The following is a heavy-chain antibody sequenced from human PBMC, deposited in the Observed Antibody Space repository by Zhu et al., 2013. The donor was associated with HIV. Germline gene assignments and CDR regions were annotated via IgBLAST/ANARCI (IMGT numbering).Heavy chain of an antibody. V-gene: IGHV1-8*03. J-gene: IGHJ5*02. CDR2: VDPIIGNA. CDR1: GYTFTNYG. Sequence: QVQLVQSGAEVKKPGASVRVSCEASGYTFTNYGINWVRQATGHGLEWMGWVDPIIGNAGYAQKFQGRVTITRDTSTSTVYMELSSLRSDDTAVYYCARMDKGSCTETTCPDWFDPWGQGTLVTVSS. CDR3: ARMDKGSCTETTCPDWFDP. D-gene: IGHD2-8*02.